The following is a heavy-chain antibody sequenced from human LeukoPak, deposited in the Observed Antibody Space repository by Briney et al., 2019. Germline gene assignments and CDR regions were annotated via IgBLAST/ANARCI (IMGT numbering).Heavy chain of an antibody. J-gene: IGHJ3*02. Sequence: GGSLRLSCAASGFTFSSYGMHWVRQAPGKGLEWVAVIWYDGSNKYYADSVKGRFTISRDNSKNTLYLQMNSLRAEDTAGYYCATGDYGDAFDIWGQGTMVTVSS. V-gene: IGHV3-33*01. CDR3: ATGDYGDAFDI. CDR2: IWYDGSNK. CDR1: GFTFSSYG. D-gene: IGHD4-17*01.